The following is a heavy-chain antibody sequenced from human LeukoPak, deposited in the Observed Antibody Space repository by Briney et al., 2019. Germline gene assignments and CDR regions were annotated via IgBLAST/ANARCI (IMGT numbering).Heavy chain of an antibody. Sequence: VASVKVSCKASGYTFTSYDINWVRQATGQVLEWMGWMNPNSGNTGYAQKFQGRVTMTRNTSISTAYMELSSLRSEDTAVYYCARVNRPYYYYGMDVWGQGTTVTVSS. D-gene: IGHD2/OR15-2a*01. J-gene: IGHJ6*02. CDR3: ARVNRPYYYYGMDV. CDR1: GYTFTSYD. V-gene: IGHV1-8*01. CDR2: MNPNSGNT.